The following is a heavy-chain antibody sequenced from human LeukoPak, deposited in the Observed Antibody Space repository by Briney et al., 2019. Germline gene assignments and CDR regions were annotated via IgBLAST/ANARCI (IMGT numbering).Heavy chain of an antibody. CDR2: IDTDGSSK. V-gene: IGHV3-74*01. D-gene: IGHD6-13*01. Sequence: GESLKISCKGSGYRFTDYWIGWVRQMPGKGLEWVSRIDTDGSSKSYADSVKGRFTISRDNAKNTLYLQMNSLRVEDTAVYYCARGSDTSSWYGAFDIWGQGTMVTVSS. CDR3: ARGSDTSSWYGAFDI. CDR1: GYRFTDYW. J-gene: IGHJ3*02.